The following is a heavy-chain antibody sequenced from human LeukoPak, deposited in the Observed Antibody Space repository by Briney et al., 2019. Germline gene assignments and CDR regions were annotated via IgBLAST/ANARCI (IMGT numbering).Heavy chain of an antibody. CDR3: AKPHFDD. J-gene: IGHJ4*02. CDR2: IRYDGSNK. CDR1: GFTFRNYW. Sequence: GGSLRLSCAASGFTFRNYWMSWVRQAPGKGLEWVAFIRYDGSNKYYADSVKGRFTISRDNSKNTLYLQMNSLRAGDTAVYYCAKPHFDDWGQGTLVTVSS. V-gene: IGHV3-30*02.